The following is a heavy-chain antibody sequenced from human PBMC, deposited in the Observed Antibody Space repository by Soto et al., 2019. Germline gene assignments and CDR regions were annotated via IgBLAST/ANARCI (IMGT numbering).Heavy chain of an antibody. D-gene: IGHD3-10*01. V-gene: IGHV4-59*01. CDR2: IYYSGST. Sequence: SETLSLTCTVSGGSISSYYWSWIRQPPGKGLEWIGYIYYSGSTNYNPSLKSRVTISVDTSKNQFSLKLSSVTAADTAVYYCARDLNYYGSGTGMDVWGQGTTVTVSS. CDR1: GGSISSYY. J-gene: IGHJ6*02. CDR3: ARDLNYYGSGTGMDV.